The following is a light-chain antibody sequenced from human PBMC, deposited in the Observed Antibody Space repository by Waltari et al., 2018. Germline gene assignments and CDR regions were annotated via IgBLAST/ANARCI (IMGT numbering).Light chain of an antibody. CDR3: QAWDSSTVV. Sequence: SYELTQPPSVSVSPGQTASITCSGDKLEDKYACWYQQKPGQSPVLVIYQDSKRPSAIPELFSGSNPGNTATLTIRGTQAMDEADYYCQAWDSSTVVFGGGTKLPVL. CDR2: QDS. V-gene: IGLV3-1*01. J-gene: IGLJ2*01. CDR1: KLEDKY.